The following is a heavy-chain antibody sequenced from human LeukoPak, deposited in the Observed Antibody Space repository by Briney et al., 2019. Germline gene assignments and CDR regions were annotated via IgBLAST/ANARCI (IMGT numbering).Heavy chain of an antibody. D-gene: IGHD3-3*01. V-gene: IGHV1-2*06. CDR1: GYTFTGYY. Sequence: GASVKVSCKASGYTFTGYYMHWVRQAPGQGLEWMGRINPNSGGTNYAQKFQGRVTMTRDTSISPAYMELSRLRSDDTAVYYCARDYDFWSGYYTASSYFDYWGQGTLVTVSS. CDR2: INPNSGGT. J-gene: IGHJ4*02. CDR3: ARDYDFWSGYYTASSYFDY.